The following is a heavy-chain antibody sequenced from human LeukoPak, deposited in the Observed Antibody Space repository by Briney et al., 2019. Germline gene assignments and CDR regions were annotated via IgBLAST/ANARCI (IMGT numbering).Heavy chain of an antibody. CDR3: AKDGLGYCSSTSCYVHYYYGMDV. CDR2: ISYDGSKK. D-gene: IGHD2-2*01. CDR1: GFTFSKYG. V-gene: IGHV3-30*18. J-gene: IGHJ6*02. Sequence: PVVSLRLSCADSGFTFSKYGMQWVGQAPGKGLEGVAVISYDGSKKYYADSVKGRFTISRDNSKNTLYLQMNSLRAEDTAVYYCAKDGLGYCSSTSCYVHYYYGMDVWGQGTTVTVSS.